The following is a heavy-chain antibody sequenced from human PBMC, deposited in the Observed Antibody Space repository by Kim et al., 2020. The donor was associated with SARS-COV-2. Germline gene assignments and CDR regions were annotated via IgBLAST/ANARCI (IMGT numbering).Heavy chain of an antibody. Sequence: KVQGRVTITRDTSASTAYMELSSLRSEDTAVYYCARDQVVVADYYYYMDVWGKGTTVTVSS. V-gene: IGHV1-3*01. D-gene: IGHD2-15*01. J-gene: IGHJ6*03. CDR3: ARDQVVVADYYYYMDV.